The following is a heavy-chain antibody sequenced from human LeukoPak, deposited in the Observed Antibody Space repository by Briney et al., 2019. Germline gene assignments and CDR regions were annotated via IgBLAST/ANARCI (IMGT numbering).Heavy chain of an antibody. D-gene: IGHD3-10*02. CDR3: AHSRIMFFDE. CDR1: GFSLSTSGVG. V-gene: IGHV2-5*02. J-gene: IGHJ4*02. Sequence: ESGPTLVNPTQTLTLTCTFSGFSLSTSGVGVGWVRQPPGKALEWLALIYWDDDKRYRQSLKSRLTITKDTSKNQVVLTMTNMDPADTATYYCAHSRIMFFDEWGQGTLVTVSS. CDR2: IYWDDDK.